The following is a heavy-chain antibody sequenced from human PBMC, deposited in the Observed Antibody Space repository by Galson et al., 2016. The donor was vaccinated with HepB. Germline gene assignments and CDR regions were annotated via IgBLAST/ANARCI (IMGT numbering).Heavy chain of an antibody. Sequence: SLRLSCAASGFSFTNYAMNWVRQAPGKGLEWVSSISGSGATTYYAGSVKGRFTISRDNSKNTLFLQINSLRADDTAVCFCAKGSDYYDSRSLNYWGQGTPVTVSS. CDR1: GFSFTNYA. J-gene: IGHJ4*02. V-gene: IGHV3-23*01. CDR3: AKGSDYYDSRSLNY. D-gene: IGHD3-22*01. CDR2: ISGSGATT.